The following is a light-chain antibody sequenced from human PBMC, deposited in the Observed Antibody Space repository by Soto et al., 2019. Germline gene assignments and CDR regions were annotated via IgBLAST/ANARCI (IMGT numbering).Light chain of an antibody. CDR1: QSINNY. CDR3: QQYHNWVT. V-gene: IGKV3D-15*01. Sequence: EIVLTQSPDTLSLSPGDRATLSCRASQSINNYLAWYQQKPGQAPRLLIYGASTRATGIPARFSGSGSGTEFTLTISSLQSEDFAVYYCQQYHNWVTFGGGTKVDIK. CDR2: GAS. J-gene: IGKJ4*01.